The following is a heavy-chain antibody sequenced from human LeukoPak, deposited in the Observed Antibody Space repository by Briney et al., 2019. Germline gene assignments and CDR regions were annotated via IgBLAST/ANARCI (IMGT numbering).Heavy chain of an antibody. V-gene: IGHV3-23*01. D-gene: IGHD5-12*01. CDR1: EFTFRSYA. J-gene: IGHJ4*02. Sequence: GGSLRLSCAASEFTFRSYAMSWVRQTPGKGLEWVSTISGSGSNTYYADSVKGRFTISRDNSKNTLYLQMNSLRAEDTAVYYCAKPEEFGYGDYWGQGTLVTVSS. CDR3: AKPEEFGYGDY. CDR2: ISGSGSNT.